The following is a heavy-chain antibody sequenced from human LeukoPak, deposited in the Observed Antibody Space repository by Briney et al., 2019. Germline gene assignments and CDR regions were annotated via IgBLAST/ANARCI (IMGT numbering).Heavy chain of an antibody. D-gene: IGHD3-10*01. V-gene: IGHV3-23*01. CDR2: ISGDGGNT. Sequence: GGSLRLSCAASGFTFSSYEMSWVRQAPGRGLEWVSVISGDGGNTYYADSVKGRFTISRDNSKNTLYLQMNSLRAEDTALYYCVKNVNTMVWGYSDYWGQGTLVTVSS. J-gene: IGHJ4*02. CDR3: VKNVNTMVWGYSDY. CDR1: GFTFSSYE.